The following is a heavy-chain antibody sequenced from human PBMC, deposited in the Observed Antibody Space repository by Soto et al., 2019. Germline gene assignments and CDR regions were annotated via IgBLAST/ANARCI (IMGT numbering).Heavy chain of an antibody. D-gene: IGHD3-10*01. J-gene: IGHJ4*02. Sequence: ASVKVSCKASGYMFISYGINWVRQAPGQGLEWMGWISAYNGNTKYAQNFQGRVAMTTDTSTSTAYMEMRSLRSDDTAVYYCARDLDGSGSYYTDYWGPGNLVIV. CDR1: GYMFISYG. CDR3: ARDLDGSGSYYTDY. V-gene: IGHV1-18*01. CDR2: ISAYNGNT.